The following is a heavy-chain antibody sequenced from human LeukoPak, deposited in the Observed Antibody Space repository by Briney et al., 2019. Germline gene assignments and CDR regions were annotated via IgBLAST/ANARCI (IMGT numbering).Heavy chain of an antibody. CDR3: TTNTAVVSSRMDF. D-gene: IGHD5-18*01. V-gene: IGHV3-15*01. CDR1: GFTFTNAW. J-gene: IGHJ6*02. Sequence: PGGSLRLSCAASGFTFTNAWMSWVRQAPGKGLEWVGRIKRKIDGGTTDYAAPVKGRFTISRDDSKNTLYLQMNSLKTEDTAVYYCTTNTAVVSSRMDFWGQGTTVTVSS. CDR2: IKRKIDGGTT.